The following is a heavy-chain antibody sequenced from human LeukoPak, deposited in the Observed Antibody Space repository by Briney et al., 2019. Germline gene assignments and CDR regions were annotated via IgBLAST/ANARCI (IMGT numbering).Heavy chain of an antibody. CDR2: INPSGGST. V-gene: IGHV1-46*01. D-gene: IGHD4-23*01. CDR3: ARGGKENYYYYYYMDV. Sequence: ASVKVSCKVSGYTLTKLSMHWVRQAPGQGLEWMGIINPSGGSTSYAQKFQGRVTMTRDTSTTTVYMELSSLRSEDTAVYYCARGGKENYYYYYYMDVWGKGTTVTISS. CDR1: GYTLTKLS. J-gene: IGHJ6*03.